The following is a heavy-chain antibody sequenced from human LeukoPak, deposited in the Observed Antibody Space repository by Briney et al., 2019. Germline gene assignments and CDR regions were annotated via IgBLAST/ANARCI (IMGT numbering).Heavy chain of an antibody. V-gene: IGHV3-30*04. CDR2: ISYDGSNK. J-gene: IGHJ3*02. CDR1: GFTFSSYA. CDR3: ARGTQFDRPGYDILTGYSISPAFDI. Sequence: PGRSLRLSCAASGFTFSSYAMHWVRQAPGKGLEWVAVISYDGSNKYYADSVKGRFTISRDNSKNTLYLQMNSLRAEDTAVYYCARGTQFDRPGYDILTGYSISPAFDIWGQGTMVTVSS. D-gene: IGHD3-9*01.